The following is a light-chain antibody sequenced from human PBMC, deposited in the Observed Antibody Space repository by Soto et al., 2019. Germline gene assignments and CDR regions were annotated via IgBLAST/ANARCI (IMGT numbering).Light chain of an antibody. CDR3: AAWDDSLSGRV. CDR1: SSNIGSNY. J-gene: IGLJ1*01. V-gene: IGLV1-47*01. CDR2: RNN. Sequence: QSVLTQPPSASGTPGQRVTISCSGSSSNIGSNYVYWYQQLPGTAPKLLIYRNNQRPSGVPDRFSGSKSGTSASLAISGLRSEDEADYYCAAWDDSLSGRVFGTGTKSTS.